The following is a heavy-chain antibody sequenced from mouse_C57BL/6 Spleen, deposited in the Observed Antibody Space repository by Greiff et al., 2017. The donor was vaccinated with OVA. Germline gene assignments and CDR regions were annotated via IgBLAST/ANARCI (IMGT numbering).Heavy chain of an antibody. Sequence: QVQLQQPGAELVKPGASVKMSCTASGYTFTSYWITWVQQRPGQGLEWIGDIYPGSGSTNYNEKFKSKATLTVDTSSSTAYMKLSRQESEDSAGDYCARAYGSSYDYWGQGTTLTVSS. V-gene: IGHV1-55*01. J-gene: IGHJ2*01. CDR2: IYPGSGST. CDR1: GYTFTSYW. D-gene: IGHD1-1*01. CDR3: ARAYGSSYDY.